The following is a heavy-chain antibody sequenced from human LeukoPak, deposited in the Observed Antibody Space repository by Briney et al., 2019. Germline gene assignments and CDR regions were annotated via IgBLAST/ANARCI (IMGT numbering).Heavy chain of an antibody. V-gene: IGHV4-30-2*01. J-gene: IGHJ3*02. CDR3: ASEPHGLDAFDI. Sequence: PSQTLSLTCTVSGGSISSGGYYWSWIRQPPGKGLEWIGYIYHSGSTYYNPSLKSRVTISVDRSKNQFSLKLSSVTAADTAVYYCASEPHGLDAFDIWGQGTMVTVSS. CDR2: IYHSGST. CDR1: GGSISSGGYY.